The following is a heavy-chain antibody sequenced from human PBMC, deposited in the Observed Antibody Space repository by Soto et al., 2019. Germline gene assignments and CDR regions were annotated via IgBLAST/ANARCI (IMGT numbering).Heavy chain of an antibody. CDR1: GGSISSNNW. Sequence: QVQLQESGPGLVRPSGTLSLTCAVSGGSISSNNWWSWVRQPPGKGLEWIGEIYHSGSTNYNPSLKSRVTMSVVPSKNLFSLTLNSVTAAATAFYYCARDQGSHPGDWVQGTLVSFSS. V-gene: IGHV4-4*02. CDR2: IYHSGST. CDR3: ARDQGSHPGD. D-gene: IGHD6-13*01. J-gene: IGHJ4*02.